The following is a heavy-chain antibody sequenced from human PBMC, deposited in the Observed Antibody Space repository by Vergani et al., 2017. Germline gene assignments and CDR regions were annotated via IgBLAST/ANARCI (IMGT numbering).Heavy chain of an antibody. Sequence: EVQLLQSGGGVIQPGGSVRLPCAASGFTFSACPMTWVRQAPGKGLAWVSAISARYPSTYYADSVKDRFTISRDNSKNMLSLQMNSLRTEVTAVYYCARLSYDTTPYWQGGYDCWGRGTLVSVSS. V-gene: IGHV3-23*01. CDR2: ISARYPST. J-gene: IGHJ4*02. CDR1: GFTFSACP. CDR3: ARLSYDTTPYWQGGYDC. D-gene: IGHD3-22*01.